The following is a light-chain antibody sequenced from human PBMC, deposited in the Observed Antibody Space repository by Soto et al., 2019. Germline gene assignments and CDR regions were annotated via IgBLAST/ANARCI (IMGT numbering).Light chain of an antibody. Sequence: EIVLTQSPGTLSLSPGERATLSCRASQSVSSSYLAWYQQKPGQAPRLLIYGASSRATGIPDRFSGSGSGTHLTLTISRLEPEDFAVYYCQQHGSSPALTFGGGTKVEIK. V-gene: IGKV3-20*01. CDR3: QQHGSSPALT. CDR1: QSVSSSY. J-gene: IGKJ4*01. CDR2: GAS.